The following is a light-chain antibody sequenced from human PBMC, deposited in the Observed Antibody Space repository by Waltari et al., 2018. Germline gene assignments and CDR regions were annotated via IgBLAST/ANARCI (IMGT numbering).Light chain of an antibody. CDR1: SSDVGGYNY. CDR2: DVS. J-gene: IGLJ3*02. CDR3: GSYTSSNLWM. Sequence: QSALTQPASVSGSPGQSITISCTGTSSDVGGYNYVSWYQQHPGKAPRLMIYDVSNRPSGVSNRFSGSKSGNTASLTISGLQAEDEADYYCGSYTSSNLWMFGGGTKLTVL. V-gene: IGLV2-14*03.